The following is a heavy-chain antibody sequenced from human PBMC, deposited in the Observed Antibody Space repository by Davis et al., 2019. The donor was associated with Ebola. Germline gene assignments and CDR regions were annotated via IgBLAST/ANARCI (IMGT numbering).Heavy chain of an antibody. V-gene: IGHV3-21*01. J-gene: IGHJ4*02. CDR3: AKDEVIIAAAVPLDY. Sequence: GGSLRLSCAASGFTFSSYSMNWVRQAPGKGLEWVSSISSSSSYIYYADSVKGRFTISRDNSKNTLYLQMNSLRVEDTAVYYCAKDEVIIAAAVPLDYWGQGTLVTVSS. CDR1: GFTFSSYS. CDR2: ISSSSSYI. D-gene: IGHD6-13*01.